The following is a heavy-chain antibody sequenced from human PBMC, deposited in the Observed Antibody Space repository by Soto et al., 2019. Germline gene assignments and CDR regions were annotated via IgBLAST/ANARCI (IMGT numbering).Heavy chain of an antibody. CDR3: ASERGPHDVFDV. Sequence: QVQLVESGGDVVQPGRSLRLSCAASGFSFSTYVFHWVRQAPGKGLEWMAVMSSDGSSISYADSVRGRFTISRDNSKNMLYLQMSSLKIEDSAVYHCASERGPHDVFDVWGQGTMVTVSS. J-gene: IGHJ3*01. CDR2: MSSDGSSI. CDR1: GFSFSTYV. V-gene: IGHV3-30-3*01. D-gene: IGHD2-15*01.